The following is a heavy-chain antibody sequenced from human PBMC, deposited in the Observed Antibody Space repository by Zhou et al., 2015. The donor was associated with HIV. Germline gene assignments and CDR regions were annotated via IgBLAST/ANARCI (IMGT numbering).Heavy chain of an antibody. CDR3: ARDLAGGGIVVVPAARERILDY. CDR1: GGTFSSYA. CDR2: IIPIFGTA. Sequence: QVQLVQSGAEVKKPGSSVKVSCKASGGTFSSYAISWVRQAPGQGLEWMGGIIPIFGTANYAQKFQGRVTITADESTSTAYMELSSLRSEDTAVYYCARDLAGGGIVVVPAARERILDYWGQGTLVTVSS. J-gene: IGHJ4*02. V-gene: IGHV1-69*01. D-gene: IGHD2-2*01.